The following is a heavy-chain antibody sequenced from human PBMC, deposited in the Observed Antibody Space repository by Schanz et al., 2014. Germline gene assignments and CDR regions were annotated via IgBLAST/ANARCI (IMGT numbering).Heavy chain of an antibody. D-gene: IGHD2-15*01. V-gene: IGHV3-33*08. Sequence: QGQLVESGGGLVQPGRSLRLSCAASGFTFSTYYMNWVRQAPGKGPEWVALVWSDGNTKYYVDSVKGRFTISRDNSMNTLHLQMDGLRVEDTAVYYCARDAVALVPEYFMDVWGKGTPVTVSS. J-gene: IGHJ6*03. CDR2: VWSDGNTK. CDR1: GFTFSTYY. CDR3: ARDAVALVPEYFMDV.